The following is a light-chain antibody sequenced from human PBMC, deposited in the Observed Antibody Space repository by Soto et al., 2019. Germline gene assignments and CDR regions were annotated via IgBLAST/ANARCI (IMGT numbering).Light chain of an antibody. CDR2: DAS. CDR3: QQRSNWPPT. V-gene: IGKV3-11*01. J-gene: IGKJ5*01. CDR1: QSVSSN. Sequence: IVITQSPATLSVSLGERVLVSGRASQSVSSNLAWYQQKPGQAPRLLIYDASNRATGIPARFSGSGSGTDFTLTISSLEPEDFAVYYCQQRSNWPPTFGQGTRLEIK.